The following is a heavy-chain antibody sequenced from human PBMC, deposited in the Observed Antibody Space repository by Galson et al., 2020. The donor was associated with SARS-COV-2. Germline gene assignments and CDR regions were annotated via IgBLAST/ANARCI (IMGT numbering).Heavy chain of an antibody. CDR2: ITGSSSYI. CDR3: ATSYYYGSGRYYNYYFDY. D-gene: IGHD3-10*01. V-gene: IGHV3-21*01. CDR1: GFTFSSYG. Sequence: PGGSLRLSCAASGFTFSSYGMNWVRQAPGKGLEWVSSITGSSSYIYYADSVKGRFTISRDNTKNSLYLQMNSLRAEDTAVYYCATSYYYGSGRYYNYYFDYWGQGTLVTVSS. J-gene: IGHJ4*02.